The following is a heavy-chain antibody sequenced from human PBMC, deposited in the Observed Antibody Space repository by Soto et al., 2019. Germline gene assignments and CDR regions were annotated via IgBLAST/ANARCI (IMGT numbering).Heavy chain of an antibody. CDR2: ISYDGSNK. CDR1: GFTFSSYA. J-gene: IGHJ5*02. D-gene: IGHD6-13*01. Sequence: GGSLRLSCAASGFTFSSYAMHWVRQAPGKGLEWVAVISYDGSNKYYADSVKGRFTISRDNSKNTLYLQMNGLRAEDTAVYYCARGPSSSWYWFDPWGQGTLVTVSS. CDR3: ARGPSSSWYWFDP. V-gene: IGHV3-30-3*01.